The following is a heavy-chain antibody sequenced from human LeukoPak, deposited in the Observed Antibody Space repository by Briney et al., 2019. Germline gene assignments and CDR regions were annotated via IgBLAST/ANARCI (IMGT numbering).Heavy chain of an antibody. Sequence: ASVKVSCKASGYTFTSYDINWVRQATGQGLEWMGWMNPNSGNTGYAQKFQGRVTMTRNTSISTAYMELSSLGSEDTAVYYCARAPYGNDAFDIWGQGTMVTVSS. J-gene: IGHJ3*02. CDR1: GYTFTSYD. D-gene: IGHD3-16*01. CDR2: MNPNSGNT. V-gene: IGHV1-8*01. CDR3: ARAPYGNDAFDI.